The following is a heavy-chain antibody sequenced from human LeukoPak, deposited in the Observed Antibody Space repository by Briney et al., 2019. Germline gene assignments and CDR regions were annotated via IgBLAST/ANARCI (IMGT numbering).Heavy chain of an antibody. CDR1: GYTFTGYY. V-gene: IGHV1-2*02. CDR3: ARGPQGAKGLVGAFDI. J-gene: IGHJ3*02. Sequence: GASVKVSCKASGYTFTGYYMHWVRQAPGQGLEWMGWINPNSGGTNYAQKFQGRVTMTRDTSISTAYMELSRLRSDDTAVYYCARGPQGAKGLVGAFDIWGQGTMVTVSS. D-gene: IGHD1-26*01. CDR2: INPNSGGT.